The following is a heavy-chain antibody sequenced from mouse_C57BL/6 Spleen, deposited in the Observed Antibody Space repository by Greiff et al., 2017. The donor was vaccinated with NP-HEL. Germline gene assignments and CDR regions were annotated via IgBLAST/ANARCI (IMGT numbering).Heavy chain of an antibody. D-gene: IGHD2-5*01. CDR1: GFNIKDDY. CDR2: IDPENGDT. CDR3: TTRSNYEYFDV. J-gene: IGHJ1*03. Sequence: VQLQQSGAELVRPGASVKLSCTASGFNIKDDYMHWVKQRPEQGLEWIGWIDPENGDTEYASKFQGKATITADTSSNTAYLQLSSLTSEDTAVYYCTTRSNYEYFDVWGTGTTVTVSS. V-gene: IGHV14-4*01.